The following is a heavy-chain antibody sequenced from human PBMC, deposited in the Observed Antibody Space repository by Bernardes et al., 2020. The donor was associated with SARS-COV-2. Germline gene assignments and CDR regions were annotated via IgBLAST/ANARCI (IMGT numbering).Heavy chain of an antibody. V-gene: IGHV1-18*01. D-gene: IGHD1-1*01. CDR2: ISAYNGNT. J-gene: IGHJ4*02. Sequence: ASVKVSCKASGYTFTSYGISWVRQAPGQGLEWMGWISAYNGNTNYAQKLQGRVTMTTDTSTSTAYMELRSLRSDDTAVYYCARDPGYNWNGGDFDYWGQGTLVTVSS. CDR1: GYTFTSYG. CDR3: ARDPGYNWNGGDFDY.